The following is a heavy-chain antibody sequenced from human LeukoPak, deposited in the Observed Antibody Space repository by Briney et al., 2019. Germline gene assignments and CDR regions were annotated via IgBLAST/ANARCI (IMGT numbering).Heavy chain of an antibody. CDR3: AKDIRYDNMAADY. Sequence: GGSLRLSCAASGFTFSSYDMNWVRQAPGKGLEWVSYISSSSSYIYYADSVKGRFTISRDNSKNTLYLQMNSLRAEDTAVYYCAKDIRYDNMAADYWGQGTLVTVSS. V-gene: IGHV3-21*01. D-gene: IGHD3-22*01. J-gene: IGHJ4*02. CDR2: ISSSSSYI. CDR1: GFTFSSYD.